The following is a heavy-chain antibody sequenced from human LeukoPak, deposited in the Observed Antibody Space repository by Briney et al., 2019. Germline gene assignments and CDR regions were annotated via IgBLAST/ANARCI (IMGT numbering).Heavy chain of an antibody. CDR3: ARGIVLLDAFDI. CDR2: IYYSGST. J-gene: IGHJ3*02. Sequence: SETLSLTCTVSGGSISSSSYYWGWIRQPPGKGLEWIGSIYYSGSTYYNPSLKSRVTISVDTSKNQFSLKLSSVTVADTAVYFCARGIVLLDAFDIWGQGTMVTVSS. V-gene: IGHV4-39*01. D-gene: IGHD3-22*01. CDR1: GGSISSSSYY.